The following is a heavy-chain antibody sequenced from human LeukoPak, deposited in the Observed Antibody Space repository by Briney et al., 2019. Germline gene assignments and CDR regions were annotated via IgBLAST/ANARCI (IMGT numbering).Heavy chain of an antibody. CDR2: IYTSGST. CDR1: GGSISSGSYY. CDR3: ARDSAVADPIGFDP. J-gene: IGHJ5*02. D-gene: IGHD5-18*01. Sequence: SETLSLTSTVSGGSISSGSYYWSWIRQPAGKGLEWIGRIYTSGSTNYNPSLKSRVTISVDTSKKQFSLKLSSVTAADTAVYYCARDSAVADPIGFDPWGQGTLVTVSS. V-gene: IGHV4-61*02.